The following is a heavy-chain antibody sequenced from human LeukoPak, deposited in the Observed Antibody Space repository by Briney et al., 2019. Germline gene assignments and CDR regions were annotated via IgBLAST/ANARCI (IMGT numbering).Heavy chain of an antibody. CDR2: IDPSDSYT. CDR3: ARYPPHASSSLIDY. V-gene: IGHV5-10-1*01. CDR1: GYSFTSYW. J-gene: IGHJ4*02. D-gene: IGHD6-6*01. Sequence: GESLKISCKGSGYSFTSYWISWVRQMPGKGLEWMGRIDPSDSYTNYSPSCQGHVTLSADKSISTAYLQWSSLKASDTAMYYCARYPPHASSSLIDYWGQGTLVTVSS.